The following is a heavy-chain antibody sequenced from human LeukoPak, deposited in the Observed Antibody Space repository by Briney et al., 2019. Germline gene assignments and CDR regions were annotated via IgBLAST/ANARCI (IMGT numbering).Heavy chain of an antibody. CDR2: INPNSGGT. CDR1: GYTFTGYY. J-gene: IGHJ4*02. CDR3: ARVDTPIAAAGADY. D-gene: IGHD6-13*01. Sequence: ASVKVSCKASGYTFTGYYMHWVRQAPGQGLEWMGWINPNSGGTNYAHKFQGRVTMTSDTSISTAYMELSRLRSDDTAVYYCARVDTPIAAAGADYWGQGTLVTVSS. V-gene: IGHV1-2*07.